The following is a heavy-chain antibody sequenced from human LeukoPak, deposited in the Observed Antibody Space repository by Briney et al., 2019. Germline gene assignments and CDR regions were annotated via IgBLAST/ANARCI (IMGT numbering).Heavy chain of an antibody. V-gene: IGHV3-23*01. D-gene: IGHD7-27*01. CDR3: AKDGGLWVSAHWGDS. CDR2: ISGSGGST. J-gene: IGHJ4*02. CDR1: GFTFSSYA. Sequence: GGSLRLSCAASGFTFSSYAMSWVRQAPGKGLEWVSAISGSGGSTYYADSVEGRFTISRDNSKNTLYLQMNSLRAEDTAVYYCAKDGGLWVSAHWGDSWGRGTLVTVSS.